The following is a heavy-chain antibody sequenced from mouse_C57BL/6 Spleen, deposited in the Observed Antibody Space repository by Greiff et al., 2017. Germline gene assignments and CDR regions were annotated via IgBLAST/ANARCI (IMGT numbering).Heavy chain of an antibody. CDR2: IYPGSGST. CDR1: GYTFTSYW. V-gene: IGHV1-55*01. D-gene: IGHD2-4*01. CDR3: AIYDYDGGYFDV. Sequence: VKLQESGAELVKPGASVKMSCKASGYTFTSYWITWVKQRPGQGLEWIGDIYPGSGSTNYNEKFKSKATLTVDTSSSTAYMQLSSLTSEDSAVYYCAIYDYDGGYFDVWGTGTTVTVSS. J-gene: IGHJ1*03.